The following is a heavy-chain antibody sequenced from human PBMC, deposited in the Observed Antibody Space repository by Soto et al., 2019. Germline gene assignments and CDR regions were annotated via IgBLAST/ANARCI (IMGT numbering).Heavy chain of an antibody. CDR2: SFWSDDK. D-gene: IGHD2-15*01. CDR1: GFPLSTSAVG. CDR3: AHRQGGSCCST. J-gene: IGHJ5*02. Sequence: QITLKESGPTLVKSTQTLTLTCTSSGFPLSTSAVGVGWIRQPPGKALEWLALSFWSDDKRYNPSLKSRLTIAKDTSKNQVVLTLTNMDPVETATYYCAHRQGGSCCSTWGQGTLVTVSS. V-gene: IGHV2-5*01.